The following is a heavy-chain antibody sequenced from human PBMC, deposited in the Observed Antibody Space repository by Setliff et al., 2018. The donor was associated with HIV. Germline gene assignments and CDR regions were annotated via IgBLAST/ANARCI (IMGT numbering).Heavy chain of an antibody. V-gene: IGHV3-21*06. Sequence: GESLKISCAASGFTFRTYNFNWVRQAPGKGLEWVSSISSDGRYIYYADSVRGRSTISRDDANNLLFLQIYSLRADDTAIYYCARDRASSAYYSHFDHWGQGTMVTVSS. J-gene: IGHJ4*02. CDR2: ISSDGRYI. CDR3: ARDRASSAYYSHFDH. D-gene: IGHD6-6*01. CDR1: GFTFRTYN.